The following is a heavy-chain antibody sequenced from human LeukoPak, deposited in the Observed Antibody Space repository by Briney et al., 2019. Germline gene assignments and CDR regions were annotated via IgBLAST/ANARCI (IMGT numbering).Heavy chain of an antibody. CDR2: ISWNSGSI. D-gene: IGHD7-27*01. V-gene: IGHV3-9*01. Sequence: GGSLRLSCAASGFTFDDYAMHWVRQAPGKGLEWVSGISWNSGSIGYADSVKGRFTISRDNAKNSLYLQMNSLRAEDTALYYCAKDMRHWGMGADFDYWGQGTLVTVSS. J-gene: IGHJ4*02. CDR1: GFTFDDYA. CDR3: AKDMRHWGMGADFDY.